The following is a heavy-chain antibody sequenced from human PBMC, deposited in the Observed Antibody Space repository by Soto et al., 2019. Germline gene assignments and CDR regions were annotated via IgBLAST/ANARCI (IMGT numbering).Heavy chain of an antibody. V-gene: IGHV3-43*01. CDR3: AKDAARPGSVYYYGMDV. CDR2: ISWDGGST. CDR1: GFTFDDYT. D-gene: IGHD3-10*01. Sequence: VGSLRLSCAASGFTFDDYTMHWVRQAPGKGLEWVSLISWDGGSTYYADSVKGRFTISRDNSKNSLYLQMNSLRTEDTALYYCAKDAARPGSVYYYGMDVWGQGTTVTVSS. J-gene: IGHJ6*02.